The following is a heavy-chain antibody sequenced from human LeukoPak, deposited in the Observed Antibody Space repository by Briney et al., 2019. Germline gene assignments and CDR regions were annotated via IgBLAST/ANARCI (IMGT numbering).Heavy chain of an antibody. CDR1: GGSISSYY. Sequence: SETLSLTCTVSGGSISSYYWSWIRQPPGKGLEWIGYISYSGSSNYNPSLKSRVTISVDTSKNQFSVKLNSVTAADTAVYYCARAVVVVAVGGGSFDIWGQGTMVTVSS. CDR2: ISYSGSS. CDR3: ARAVVVVAVGGGSFDI. V-gene: IGHV4-59*01. D-gene: IGHD2-15*01. J-gene: IGHJ3*02.